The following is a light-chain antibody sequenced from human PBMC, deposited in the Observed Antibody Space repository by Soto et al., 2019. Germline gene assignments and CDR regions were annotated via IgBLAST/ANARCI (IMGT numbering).Light chain of an antibody. CDR2: EVS. CDR1: SSDVGAHDY. J-gene: IGLJ1*01. V-gene: IGLV2-14*01. CDR3: SSYTSSSTIVYV. Sequence: QSVLTQPRSVSGSPGQSVTISCTGTSSDVGAHDYVSWYQQHPGKAPKLMIYEVSNRPSGVSNRFSGSKSGNTDSLTISGLQAEDEADYYCSSYTSSSTIVYVFGTGTKVTVL.